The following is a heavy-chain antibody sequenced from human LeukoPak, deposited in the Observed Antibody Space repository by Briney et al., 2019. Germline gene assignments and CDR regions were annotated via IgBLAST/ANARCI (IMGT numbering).Heavy chain of an antibody. CDR1: GGSISSYY. V-gene: IGHV4-59*12. Sequence: SETLSLTCTVSGGSISSYYWSWIRQPPGKGLEWIGYIYYSGTTNYNPSLKSRVTISVDTSKNQFSLKLSSVTAADTAVYYCVRTYSSGFPYWGQGTLVTVSS. CDR3: VRTYSSGFPY. J-gene: IGHJ4*02. CDR2: IYYSGTT. D-gene: IGHD6-19*01.